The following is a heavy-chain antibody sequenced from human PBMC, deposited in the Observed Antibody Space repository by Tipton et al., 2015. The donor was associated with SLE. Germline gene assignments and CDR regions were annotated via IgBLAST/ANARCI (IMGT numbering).Heavy chain of an antibody. CDR1: GFTFRIYA. V-gene: IGHV3-30*04. CDR3: AREDYSSGRPSTF. Sequence: SLRLSCAASGFTFRIYAMHWVRQAPGKGPEWVAVISYDGSNKYYADSVKGRFTISRDNSKNTLYLQMNSLRDEDTAVYYCAREDYSSGRPSTFWGQGTLVTVSS. D-gene: IGHD6-19*01. J-gene: IGHJ4*02. CDR2: ISYDGSNK.